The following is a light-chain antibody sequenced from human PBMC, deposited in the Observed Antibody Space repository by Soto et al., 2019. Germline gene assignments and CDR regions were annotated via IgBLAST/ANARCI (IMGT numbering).Light chain of an antibody. CDR3: SSYAGSRV. CDR2: EVS. V-gene: IGLV2-8*01. Sequence: QSVLTQPPSVSGSPGQSVTISCTGTSSDVGGYNYVSWYQQHPGKAPKLMIYEVSKRPSGVPDRFSGSKSGNTASLTVSGLQAEDEADYYCSSYAGSRVFGGGTQLTVL. CDR1: SSDVGGYNY. J-gene: IGLJ7*01.